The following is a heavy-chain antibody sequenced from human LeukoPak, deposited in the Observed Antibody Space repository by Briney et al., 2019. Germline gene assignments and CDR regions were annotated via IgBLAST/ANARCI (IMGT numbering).Heavy chain of an antibody. CDR2: IYYSGST. V-gene: IGHV4-59*01. CDR3: ARERLKGNWFDP. D-gene: IGHD5-12*01. Sequence: SETLSLICAVSGGSISSYYWSWVRQPPGKALEWIGYIYYSGSTNYNPSLKRRVTISVDTSKNQFSLKLSSVTAADTAVYYCARERLKGNWFDPWGQGTLVTVSS. CDR1: GGSISSYY. J-gene: IGHJ5*02.